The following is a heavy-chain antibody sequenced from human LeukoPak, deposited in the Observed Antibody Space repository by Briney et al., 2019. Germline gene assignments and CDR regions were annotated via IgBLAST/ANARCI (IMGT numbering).Heavy chain of an antibody. CDR1: GYSFTTYW. D-gene: IGHD1-26*01. V-gene: IGHV5-51*01. Sequence: GESLKISCKGSGYSFTTYWIGWVRQMPGKGMEWMGIIYPGDSDTRYSPSFQGQVTISADKSISTAYLHWSSLKASDTAMYYCARPRSSGTYHSYDYWGQGTLVTVSS. J-gene: IGHJ4*02. CDR2: IYPGDSDT. CDR3: ARPRSSGTYHSYDY.